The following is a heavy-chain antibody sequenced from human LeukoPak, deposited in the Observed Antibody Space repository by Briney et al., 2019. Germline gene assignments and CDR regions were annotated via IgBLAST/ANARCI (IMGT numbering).Heavy chain of an antibody. CDR3: ASLHPWDQDDSSTH. D-gene: IGHD3-22*01. CDR1: GGSISSGDYY. CDR2: IYYSGST. Sequence: PSQTLSLTCTVSGGSISSGDYYWSWIRQLPGKGLEWIGYIYYSGSTYYNPSLKSRVTISVDTSKNQFSLKLSSVTAADTAVYYCASLHPWDQDDSSTHWGQGTLVTVSS. V-gene: IGHV4-30-4*01. J-gene: IGHJ4*02.